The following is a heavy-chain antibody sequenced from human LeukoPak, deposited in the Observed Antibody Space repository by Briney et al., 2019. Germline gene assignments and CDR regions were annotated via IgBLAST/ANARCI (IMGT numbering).Heavy chain of an antibody. V-gene: IGHV3-23*01. J-gene: IGHJ4*02. D-gene: IGHD6-19*01. CDR2: ISGSGDST. CDR3: AKVRAPSGWFNSDY. Sequence: GSLRLSCAASGFTFSNDVRNWVRQAPGKGLEWVSGISGSGDSTYYADSVKGRFTISRDNSKNPLFLQMNSLRAEDTAAYYCAKVRAPSGWFNSDYWGQGTLVTVSS. CDR1: GFTFSNDV.